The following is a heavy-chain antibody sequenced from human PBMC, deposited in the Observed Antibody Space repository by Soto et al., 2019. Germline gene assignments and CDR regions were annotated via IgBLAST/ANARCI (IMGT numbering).Heavy chain of an antibody. CDR3: AKDYSGGRIVVVVAATAFDY. D-gene: IGHD2-15*01. Sequence: EVQLLESGGGLVQPGGSLRLSCAASGFTFSSYAMSWVRQAPGKGLEWVSAISGSGGSTYYADSVKGRFTISRDNSKNTLYLKMNSLRAEDTAVYYCAKDYSGGRIVVVVAATAFDYWGQGTLVTVSS. CDR1: GFTFSSYA. J-gene: IGHJ4*02. CDR2: ISGSGGST. V-gene: IGHV3-23*01.